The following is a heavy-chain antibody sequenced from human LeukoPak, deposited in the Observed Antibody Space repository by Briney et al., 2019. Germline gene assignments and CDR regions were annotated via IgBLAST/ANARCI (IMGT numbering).Heavy chain of an antibody. CDR1: GFFLSNYG. Sequence: GGSLRLSCAVSGFFLSNYGMTWVRQAPGKGLEWVSGNNWNGGSTGYADSVKGRFTISRDNAKNCLYLQMNSLRAEDTALYYCARTRTSGGYSASDYWGQGTLVTVSS. D-gene: IGHD3-10*01. CDR3: ARTRTSGGYSASDY. CDR2: NNWNGGST. V-gene: IGHV3-20*04. J-gene: IGHJ4*02.